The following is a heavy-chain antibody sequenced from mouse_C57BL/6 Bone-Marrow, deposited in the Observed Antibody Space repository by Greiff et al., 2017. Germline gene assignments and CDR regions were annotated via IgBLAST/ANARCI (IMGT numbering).Heavy chain of an antibody. D-gene: IGHD2-3*01. CDR2: ISNGGGST. Sequence: EVMLVESGGGLVQPGGSLKLSCAASGFTFSDYYMYWVRQTPEKRLEWVAYISNGGGSTYYPDTVKGRFTISRDNAKNTLYLQMSRLKSEDTAMYYCANNDGYSWIAYWGQGTLVTVSA. V-gene: IGHV5-12*01. CDR1: GFTFSDYY. J-gene: IGHJ3*01. CDR3: ANNDGYSWIAY.